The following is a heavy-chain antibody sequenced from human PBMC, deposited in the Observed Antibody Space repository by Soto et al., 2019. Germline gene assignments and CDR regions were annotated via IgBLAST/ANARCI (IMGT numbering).Heavy chain of an antibody. Sequence: GGSLRLSCAASGFTFSSYAMHWVRQAPGKGLEWVAVISYDGSNKYYADSVKGRFTVSRDDSKDSLYLQMNSLNTEDTAMYFCTRVNSGWAFDIWGQGTMVTVSS. CDR2: ISYDGSNK. J-gene: IGHJ3*02. V-gene: IGHV3-30-3*01. D-gene: IGHD6-19*01. CDR1: GFTFSSYA. CDR3: TRVNSGWAFDI.